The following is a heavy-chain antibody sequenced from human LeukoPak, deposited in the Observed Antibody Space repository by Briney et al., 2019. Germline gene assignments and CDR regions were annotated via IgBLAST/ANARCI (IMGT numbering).Heavy chain of an antibody. J-gene: IGHJ4*02. D-gene: IGHD3-22*01. Sequence: GGSLRLSCAASGFTFSAYWMTWIRQAPGKGLAWVANIIEGGDLKYYVDSVKGRFTISRDNAKNTLYLQMNSLRAEDTAVNYCAKDDDSSGYLKYSPLLFIDYWGQGTLVTVSS. CDR3: AKDDDSSGYLKYSPLLFIDY. CDR2: IIEGGDLK. CDR1: GFTFSAYW. V-gene: IGHV3-7*01.